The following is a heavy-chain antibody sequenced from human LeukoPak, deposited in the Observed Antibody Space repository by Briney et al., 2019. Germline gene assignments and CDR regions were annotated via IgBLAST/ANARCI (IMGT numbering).Heavy chain of an antibody. CDR3: ARGLIVVVVAATSQWFDP. CDR2: IYYSGSK. V-gene: IGHV4-39*07. D-gene: IGHD2-15*01. Sequence: SETLSLTCSVSGGSINTDNYYWGWVRQPPGKALEWIGSIYYSGSKWYNPSLKSRVTISLDTSKNQFSLKLSPVTAADTAVYYCARGLIVVVVAATSQWFDPWGQGTLVTVSS. CDR1: GGSINTDNYY. J-gene: IGHJ5*02.